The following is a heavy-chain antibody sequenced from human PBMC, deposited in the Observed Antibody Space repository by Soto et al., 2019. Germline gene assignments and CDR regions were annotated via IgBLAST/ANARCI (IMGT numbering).Heavy chain of an antibody. CDR2: INPNSGVT. Sequence: ASVKVSCKSSGDSFNDYYLHWVRQAPGQGLEWMGWINPNSGVTKYAQKFQGWVTMTRDTSIRTVYMELSRLRSDDTAVYYCARESGGATATLDYYYFYMDVSGKGTTVTVSS. J-gene: IGHJ6*03. CDR3: ARESGGATATLDYYYFYMDV. D-gene: IGHD5-12*01. CDR1: GDSFNDYY. V-gene: IGHV1-2*04.